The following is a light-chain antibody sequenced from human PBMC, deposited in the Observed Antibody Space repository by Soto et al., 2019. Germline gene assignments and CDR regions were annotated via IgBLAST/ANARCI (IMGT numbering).Light chain of an antibody. CDR1: QGIRND. J-gene: IGKJ1*01. Sequence: IQMTQSPSSLSAYVGDRVTITCRASQGIRNDLGWYQQKPGKAPELLIYEASNRATGIPARFSGSGSGTEFTLTISSLQSEDFAVYYCQQYNDWPWTFGQGTKVDIK. CDR3: QQYNDWPWT. V-gene: IGKV1-17*01. CDR2: EAS.